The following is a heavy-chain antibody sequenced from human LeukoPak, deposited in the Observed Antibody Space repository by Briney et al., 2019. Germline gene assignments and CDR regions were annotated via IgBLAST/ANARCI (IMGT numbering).Heavy chain of an antibody. CDR2: ISYDENNK. D-gene: IGHD3-10*02. J-gene: IGHJ6*02. CDR3: AKDMFSHLTTYYYGMDV. Sequence: GGSLRLSCAAAGSFFSSYSMHWVRPAPEKGLELVEIISYDENNKYCSDTVRGGFPMYRDNSKGTLFLQMNSLRAEDTAVYYCAKDMFSHLTTYYYGMDVWGQGTTVSVSS. V-gene: IGHV3-30*18. CDR1: GSFFSSYS.